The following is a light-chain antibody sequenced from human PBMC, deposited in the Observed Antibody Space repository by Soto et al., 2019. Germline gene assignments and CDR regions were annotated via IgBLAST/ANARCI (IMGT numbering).Light chain of an antibody. CDR2: GNI. J-gene: IGLJ3*02. CDR1: SSNIGAGYD. CDR3: QSFDSSLSGVL. Sequence: QSVLTQPPSVSGAPGQRVTVSCTGSSSNIGAGYDVHWYQQLPGAAPKLLIYGNINRPSGVPDRFSGSKSGTSASLAITGLQAEDEADYYCQSFDSSLSGVLFGGGTKLTVL. V-gene: IGLV1-40*01.